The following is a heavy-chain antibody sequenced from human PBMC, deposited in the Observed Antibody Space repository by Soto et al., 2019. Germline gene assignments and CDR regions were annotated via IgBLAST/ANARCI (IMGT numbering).Heavy chain of an antibody. CDR1: GYTFTSYG. CDR2: ISAYNGNT. D-gene: IGHD3-3*01. V-gene: IGHV1-18*01. Sequence: ASVKVSCKASGYTFTSYGISWVRQAPGQGLEWMGWISAYNGNTNYAQKLQGRVTMTTDTSTSTAYMELRSLRSDDTAVYHCARVPRLEWLSQAPDYWGQGTLVTVSS. CDR3: ARVPRLEWLSQAPDY. J-gene: IGHJ4*02.